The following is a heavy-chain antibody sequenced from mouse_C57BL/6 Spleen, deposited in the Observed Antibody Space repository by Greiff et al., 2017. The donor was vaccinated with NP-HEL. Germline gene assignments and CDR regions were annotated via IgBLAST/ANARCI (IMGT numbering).Heavy chain of an antibody. D-gene: IGHD2-3*01. CDR3: ARDGYYPFDY. J-gene: IGHJ2*01. Sequence: QVQLQQPGAELVKPGASVKLSCKASGYTFTSYWMHWVKQRPGQGLEWIGIIHPNSGSTNYNEKFKSKATLTVDKSSSTAYMQLSSLTSEDSAVYYCARDGYYPFDYWGQGTTLTVSS. CDR2: IHPNSGST. CDR1: GYTFTSYW. V-gene: IGHV1-64*01.